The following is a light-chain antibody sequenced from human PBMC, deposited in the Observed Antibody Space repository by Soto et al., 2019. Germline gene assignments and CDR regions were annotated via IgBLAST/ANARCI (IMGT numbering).Light chain of an antibody. J-gene: IGKJ1*01. V-gene: IGKV3-15*01. CDR2: GTS. CDR3: HQRQSWPRT. Sequence: ELVMTQSPATLSVSPGERATLSCRASQRFSTNVAWYQQKPGQAPRLLIYGTSTRATGIPARFSGSGSGTDFTLTISDVEPEDFAVYYCHQRQSWPRTFGQGTKVDIK. CDR1: QRFSTN.